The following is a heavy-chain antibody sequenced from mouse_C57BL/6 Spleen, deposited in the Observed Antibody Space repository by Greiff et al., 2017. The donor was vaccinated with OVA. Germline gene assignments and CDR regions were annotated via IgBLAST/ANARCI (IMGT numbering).Heavy chain of an antibody. CDR1: GYTFTTYP. J-gene: IGHJ4*01. D-gene: IGHD1-1*01. V-gene: IGHV1-47*01. CDR3: ARQNYYGSSWWAMDY. CDR2: FHPYNDDT. Sequence: QVQLQQSGAELVKPGASVKMYCKASGYTFTTYPIEWMKQNHGKSLEWIGNFHPYNDDTKYNEKFKGKATLTVEKSSSTVYLELSRLTSADSAVYYCARQNYYGSSWWAMDYWGQGTSVTVSS.